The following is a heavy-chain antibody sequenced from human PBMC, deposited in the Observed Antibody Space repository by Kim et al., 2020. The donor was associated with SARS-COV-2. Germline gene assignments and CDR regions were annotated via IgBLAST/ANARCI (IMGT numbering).Heavy chain of an antibody. CDR1: GGTFSSYA. V-gene: IGHV1-69*13. Sequence: SVKVSCKASGGTFSSYAISWVRQAPGQGLEWMGGIIPIFGTANYAQKFQGRVTITADESTSTAYMELSSLRSEDTAVYYCARGNTYYYDSSGYFPDYWGQGTLVTVSS. CDR2: IIPIFGTA. D-gene: IGHD3-22*01. J-gene: IGHJ4*02. CDR3: ARGNTYYYDSSGYFPDY.